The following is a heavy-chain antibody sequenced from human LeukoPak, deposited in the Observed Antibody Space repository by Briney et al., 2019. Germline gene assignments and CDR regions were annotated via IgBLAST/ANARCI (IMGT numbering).Heavy chain of an antibody. Sequence: PSETLSLTCTVSGGSINTPNCYWGWIRQTPGKGLEWIGNIFYSGGTYYSPSLTSRVTISLDTSRNQFSLKLSSVTAADTAVYYCARFWGSGSYYNAPYYYYYMDVWGKGTTVTISS. CDR2: IFYSGGT. CDR1: GGSINTPNCY. V-gene: IGHV4-39*07. D-gene: IGHD3-10*01. J-gene: IGHJ6*03. CDR3: ARFWGSGSYYNAPYYYYYMDV.